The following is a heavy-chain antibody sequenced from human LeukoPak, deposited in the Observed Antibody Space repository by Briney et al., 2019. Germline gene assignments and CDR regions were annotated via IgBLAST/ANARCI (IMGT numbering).Heavy chain of an antibody. D-gene: IGHD6-13*01. Sequence: GGSLKLSCAASGFTFGSNWMTWVRQAPGGGLDGVANIKADGSEESYADSVKGRFTISRDNAKNLVFLQMNSLRTEDTAVYYCARNTLSAAGDYWGQGTLVSVSS. CDR1: GFTFGSNW. V-gene: IGHV3-7*01. CDR3: ARNTLSAAGDY. CDR2: IKADGSEE. J-gene: IGHJ4*02.